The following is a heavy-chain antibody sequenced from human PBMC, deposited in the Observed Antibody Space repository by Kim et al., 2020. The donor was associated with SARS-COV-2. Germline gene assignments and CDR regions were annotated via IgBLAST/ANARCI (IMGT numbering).Heavy chain of an antibody. CDR2: ISGSGGST. Sequence: GGSLRLSCAASGFTFSSYAMSWVRQAPGKGLEWVSAISGSGGSTYYADSVKGRFTISRDNSKNTLYLQMNSLRAEDTAVYYCNRGAAAGNYYYYGMDVWGQGTTVTVSS. D-gene: IGHD6-13*01. V-gene: IGHV3-23*01. J-gene: IGHJ6*02. CDR3: NRGAAAGNYYYYGMDV. CDR1: GFTFSSYA.